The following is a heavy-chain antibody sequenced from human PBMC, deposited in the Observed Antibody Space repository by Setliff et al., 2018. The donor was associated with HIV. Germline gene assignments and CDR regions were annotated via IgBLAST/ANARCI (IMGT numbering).Heavy chain of an antibody. V-gene: IGHV4-38-2*02. CDR2: VYHTGST. CDR3: GGNGYYSIDY. Sequence: PSETLSLTCTVSYGSISGYYWGWIRQPPGKGLEWIGNVYHTGSTYYNPSLKSRVTISVDKSKSQFSLKLNSVTAADTAVYYCGGNGYYSIDYWGQGTLVTVSS. J-gene: IGHJ4*02. CDR1: YGSISGYY. D-gene: IGHD3-22*01.